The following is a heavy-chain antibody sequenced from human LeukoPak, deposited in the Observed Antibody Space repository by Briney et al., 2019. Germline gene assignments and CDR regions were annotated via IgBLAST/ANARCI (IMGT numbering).Heavy chain of an antibody. CDR2: INPNSGGT. D-gene: IGHD2-2*01. CDR3: ARGASLNGYCSSTSCLNWFDP. V-gene: IGHV1-2*02. J-gene: IGHJ5*02. CDR1: GYTFTGYY. Sequence: GASVKVSCKASGYTFTGYYMHWVRQAPGQGLEWMGWINPNSGGTNYAQKFQGRVTMTRDTSISTAYMELSRLRSDDTAVYYCARGASLNGYCSSTSCLNWFDPWGQGTLVTVSS.